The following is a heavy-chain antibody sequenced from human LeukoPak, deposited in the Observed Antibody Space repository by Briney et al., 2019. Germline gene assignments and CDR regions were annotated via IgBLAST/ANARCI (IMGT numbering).Heavy chain of an antibody. J-gene: IGHJ4*02. CDR2: IYYSGST. V-gene: IGHV4-59*01. Sequence: SETLSLTCTVSGGSISTYYWSWIRQPPGKGLEWIGYIYYSGSTNYNPSLKSRVTVSVDTSKNQFSLKLTSVTAADTAVYYCARGNSGSYSRFDYWGQGTLVTVSS. CDR3: ARGNSGSYSRFDY. CDR1: GGSISTYY. D-gene: IGHD1-26*01.